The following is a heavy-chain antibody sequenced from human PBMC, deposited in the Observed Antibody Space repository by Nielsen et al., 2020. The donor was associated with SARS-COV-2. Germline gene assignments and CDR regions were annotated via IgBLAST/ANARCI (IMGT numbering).Heavy chain of an antibody. CDR2: ISASSSDI. J-gene: IGHJ2*01. Sequence: GESLKISCAAAGVSFRTYSMNWVRQAPGKGLEWVSMISASSSDIYYADSVKGRFTISRDNAKNSLYLQMNSLRAEDTAVYYCARDPEGLFWYFDLWGRGTLVTVSS. D-gene: IGHD3-3*01. CDR1: GVSFRTYS. CDR3: ARDPEGLFWYFDL. V-gene: IGHV3-21*01.